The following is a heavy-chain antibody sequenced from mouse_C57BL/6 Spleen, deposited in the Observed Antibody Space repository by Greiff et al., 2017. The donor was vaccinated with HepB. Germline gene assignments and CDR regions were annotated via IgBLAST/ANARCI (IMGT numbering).Heavy chain of an antibody. D-gene: IGHD2-4*01. J-gene: IGHJ3*01. V-gene: IGHV1-52*01. Sequence: VQLQQSGAELVRPGSSVKLSCKASGYTFTSYWMHWVKQRPIQGLEWIGNIDPSDSETHYNQKFKDKATLTVDKSSSTAYMQLSSLTSEDSAVYYCAREGVYDYDGGSWFAYWGQGTLVTVSA. CDR3: AREGVYDYDGGSWFAY. CDR2: IDPSDSET. CDR1: GYTFTSYW.